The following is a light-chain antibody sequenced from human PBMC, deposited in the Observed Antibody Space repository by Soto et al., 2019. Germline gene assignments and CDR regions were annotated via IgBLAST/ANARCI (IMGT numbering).Light chain of an antibody. CDR2: SNN. J-gene: IGLJ2*01. V-gene: IGLV1-44*01. CDR1: SSNIGGNT. Sequence: QLVLTQPPSASGTPGQRVLISCSGSSSNIGGNTVNWYQQLPGSAPNLLIFSNNQRPSGVPDRISGSKSGSSASLAISGLQSEDEAAYYCAAWDDSLNGVIFGGGTKVTVL. CDR3: AAWDDSLNGVI.